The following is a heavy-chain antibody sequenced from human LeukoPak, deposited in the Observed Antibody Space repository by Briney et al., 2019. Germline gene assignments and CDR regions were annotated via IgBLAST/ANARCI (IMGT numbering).Heavy chain of an antibody. CDR2: IYSSGST. J-gene: IGHJ5*02. CDR3: ARDRHGSGSAHSFDP. CDR1: GGSINNYY. D-gene: IGHD3-10*01. Sequence: SETLSLTCTVSGGSINNYYWSWIRQPPGKGLEWIAYIYSSGSTNYNPSLKSRVTISVDTSRNQFSLKLTSVTATDTAVYSCARDRHGSGSAHSFDPWGQGILVTVSS. V-gene: IGHV4-59*01.